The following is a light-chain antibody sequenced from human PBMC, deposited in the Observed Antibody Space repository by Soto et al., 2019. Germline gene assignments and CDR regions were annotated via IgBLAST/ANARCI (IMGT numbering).Light chain of an antibody. V-gene: IGKV1-5*01. CDR1: QSISSW. CDR3: QQYNSYSMYT. J-gene: IGKJ2*01. Sequence: DIQMTQSPSTLSASVGDRVTNTCRASQSISSWLAWYQQKPGKAPRLLIYDASSLESGVPSRFSGSGSGTEFTLTISSLQPDDFATYYCQQYNSYSMYTFGQGTKVYIK. CDR2: DAS.